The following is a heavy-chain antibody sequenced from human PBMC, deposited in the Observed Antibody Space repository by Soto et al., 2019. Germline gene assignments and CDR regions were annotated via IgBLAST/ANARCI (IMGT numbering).Heavy chain of an antibody. J-gene: IGHJ6*02. CDR1: GYSFTSYW. V-gene: IGHV5-51*01. D-gene: IGHD3-3*01. CDR2: IYPGDSDT. Sequence: GESLKISCKGSGYSFTSYWIGWVRQMPGKGLEWMGIIYPGDSDTRYSPSFQGQVTISADKSISTAYLQWSSLKASDTAMYYCARLXGGEFTILPPAAPWPSDTYYGMDVWGQGTTVTVSS. CDR3: ARLXGGEFTILPPAAPWPSDTYYGMDV.